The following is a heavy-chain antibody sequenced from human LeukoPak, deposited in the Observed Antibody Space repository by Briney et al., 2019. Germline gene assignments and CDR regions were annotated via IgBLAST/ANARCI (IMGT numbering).Heavy chain of an antibody. J-gene: IGHJ4*02. CDR3: ARDSRYYDFWSGYLDY. V-gene: IGHV4-4*07. CDR2: ISTSGNT. Sequence: SETLSLTCSVSSGFISNYYWSWIRQPAGKGLEWIGRISTSGNTNYSPSLKSRVTMSVDTSKNQFFLSLRSVTAADTAVYYCARDSRYYDFWSGYLDYWGQGALVTVSS. D-gene: IGHD3-3*01. CDR1: SGFISNYY.